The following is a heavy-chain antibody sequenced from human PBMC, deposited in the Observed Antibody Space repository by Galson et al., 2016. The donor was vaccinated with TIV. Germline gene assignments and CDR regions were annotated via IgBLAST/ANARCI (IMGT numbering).Heavy chain of an antibody. CDR3: AKDTRCGYSSNSPPFDS. D-gene: IGHD5-12*01. CDR2: MTPGGGGT. J-gene: IGHJ4*02. CDR1: GYTFTDYY. Sequence: SCKASGYTFTDYYIHWVRQAPGQGLEWMGIMTPGGGGTSYAQRFNGRVTMTRDTSTSTVYMDLSGLTSEDTAVYYCAKDTRCGYSSNSPPFDSWGQGTRVTVSS. V-gene: IGHV1-46*03.